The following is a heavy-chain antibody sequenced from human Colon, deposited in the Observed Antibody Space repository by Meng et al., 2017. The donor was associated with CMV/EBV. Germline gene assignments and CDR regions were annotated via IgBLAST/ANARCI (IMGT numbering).Heavy chain of an antibody. Sequence: GESLKISCAASGFTFSNYEMNWVRQAPGKGLEWVAYINTLENSIFYADSVKGRFTISRDNAKNSLHLQMNSLRVEDSAIYYCARTPGSSPAGGDGMDVWGQGTTVTVYS. J-gene: IGHJ6*02. CDR2: INTLENSI. CDR3: ARTPGSSPAGGDGMDV. CDR1: GFTFSNYE. V-gene: IGHV3-48*03. D-gene: IGHD6-13*01.